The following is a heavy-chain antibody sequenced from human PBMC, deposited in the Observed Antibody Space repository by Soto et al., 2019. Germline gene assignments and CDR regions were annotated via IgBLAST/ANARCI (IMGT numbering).Heavy chain of an antibody. CDR1: GFTFSSYG. V-gene: IGHV3-30*18. D-gene: IGHD3-22*01. CDR3: AKRAYYYDSSGYYSDWFDP. J-gene: IGHJ5*02. Sequence: GESLKISCAASGFTFSSYGMHWVRQAPGKGLEWVAVISYDGSNKYYADSVKGRFTISRDNSKNTLYLQMNSLRTEDTAVYYCAKRAYYYDSSGYYSDWFDPWGQGTLVTVSS. CDR2: ISYDGSNK.